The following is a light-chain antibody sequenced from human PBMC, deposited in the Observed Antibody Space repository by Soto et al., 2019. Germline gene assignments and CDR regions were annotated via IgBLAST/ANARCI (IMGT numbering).Light chain of an antibody. CDR2: DVV. V-gene: IGLV2-14*03. J-gene: IGLJ3*02. CDR3: SSFTPTNGHWV. CDR1: SRDIGAYDY. Sequence: QSALTQPASVSASPGQSITISCAGTSRDIGAYDYVSWYRQHPGQAPEVIIYDVVNRPSGVSNRISAAKSGNAASLTISGLQAEDEADYYCSSFTPTNGHWVFGGGTKLTVL.